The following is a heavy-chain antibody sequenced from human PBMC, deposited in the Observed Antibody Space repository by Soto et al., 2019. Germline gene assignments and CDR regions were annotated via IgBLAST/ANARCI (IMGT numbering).Heavy chain of an antibody. Sequence: EVQLLESGGDLVPPGGSLRLSCAVSGFTFSSFSMTWVRQAPGKGLEWVATLSASGDTTHYADSVTGRFIISRDNSKNSLYLQMNSLRAEDTAIYYCAKDRGIIVKAGDAFDVWGQGTMVTVSS. CDR1: GFTFSSFS. CDR3: AKDRGIIVKAGDAFDV. D-gene: IGHD3-16*02. J-gene: IGHJ3*01. CDR2: LSASGDTT. V-gene: IGHV3-23*01.